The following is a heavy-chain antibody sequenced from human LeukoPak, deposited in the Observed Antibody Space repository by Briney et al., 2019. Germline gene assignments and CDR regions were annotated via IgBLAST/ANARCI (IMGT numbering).Heavy chain of an antibody. D-gene: IGHD6-19*01. CDR2: IKPSTGST. CDR1: GYTFTSYY. CDR3: ARSRTMAGTWGGYFDY. J-gene: IGHJ4*02. V-gene: IGHV1-46*01. Sequence: ALVKVSCKASGYTFTSYYIHCVRQAPGQGLEWMGIIKPSTGSTNYAQKFQGRVTMTRDMSTSTVYMDLSSLRSEDTAVYYCARSRTMAGTWGGYFDYWGQGSLVTVSS.